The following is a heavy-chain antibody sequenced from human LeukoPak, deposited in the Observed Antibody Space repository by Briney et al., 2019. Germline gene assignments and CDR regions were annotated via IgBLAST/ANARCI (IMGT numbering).Heavy chain of an antibody. Sequence: ASVKVSCKASGYTFTSYDINWVRQATGQGLEWMGWMNPNSGDTGYAQKFQGRVTMTRNTSISTAYMELSSLRSEDTAVYYCARRYSSSWYWYYDYGMDVWGQGTTVTVSS. J-gene: IGHJ6*02. D-gene: IGHD6-13*01. CDR3: ARRYSSSWYWYYDYGMDV. V-gene: IGHV1-8*01. CDR2: MNPNSGDT. CDR1: GYTFTSYD.